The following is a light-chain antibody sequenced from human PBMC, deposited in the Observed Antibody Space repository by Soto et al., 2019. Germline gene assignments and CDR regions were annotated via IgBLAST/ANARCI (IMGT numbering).Light chain of an antibody. CDR1: SSYVGGYNY. J-gene: IGLJ1*01. CDR3: SSYTSSSTYV. V-gene: IGLV2-14*01. Sequence: QSVLTQPASVSGSPGQSITISCTGTSSYVGGYNYVSWYQQHPGKAPKLMIYDVSNRPSGVSNRFSDSKSGNTASLTISGLQAEDEADYYCSSYTSSSTYVFGPGTQLTVL. CDR2: DVS.